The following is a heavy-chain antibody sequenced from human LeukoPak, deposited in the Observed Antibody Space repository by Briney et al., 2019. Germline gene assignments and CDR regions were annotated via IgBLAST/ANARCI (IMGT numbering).Heavy chain of an antibody. CDR1: GGSISSYY. CDR3: ARVPYYYYYYYMDV. Sequence: SETLSLTCTVSGGSISSYYWSWIRQPAGKGLEWIGRIYTSGSTNYNPSLKSRVTISVDTSKNQFSLKLSSVTAADTAVYYCARVPYYYYYYYMDVWGKGTTVTVSS. J-gene: IGHJ6*03. V-gene: IGHV4-4*07. CDR2: IYTSGST.